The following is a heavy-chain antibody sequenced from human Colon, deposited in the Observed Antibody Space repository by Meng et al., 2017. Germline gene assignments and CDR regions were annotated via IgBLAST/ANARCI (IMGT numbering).Heavy chain of an antibody. Sequence: GQCLVRPSETLSLAWPVSGGSGSGVDYYWSWIRQPPGKGLEWLGYVYYTRNTNYNPSLKNRVTISLDTSNNQFTLKLTSMTAADAAIYYCARVNGDFAEAWFDPWGQGTLVTVSS. CDR1: GGSGSGVDYY. CDR3: ARVNGDFAEAWFDP. V-gene: IGHV4-61*08. CDR2: VYYTRNT. J-gene: IGHJ5*02. D-gene: IGHD2-21*02.